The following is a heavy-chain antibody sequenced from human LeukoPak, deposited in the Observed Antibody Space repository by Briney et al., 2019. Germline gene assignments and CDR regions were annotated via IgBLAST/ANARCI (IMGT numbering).Heavy chain of an antibody. CDR1: GYKFTDDY. D-gene: IGHD3-16*01. CDR3: APTAEAYTSWWKV. J-gene: IGHJ4*02. CDR2: INPDSGFT. Sequence: GASVKVSCKASGYKFTDDYMHWVRQAPGQGLEFMGWINPDSGFTNYAQKFKGTVTMTRDTSISTAYLEVRSLTSDDTAVYYCAPTAEAYTSWWKVWGQGTLVTVSS. V-gene: IGHV1-2*02.